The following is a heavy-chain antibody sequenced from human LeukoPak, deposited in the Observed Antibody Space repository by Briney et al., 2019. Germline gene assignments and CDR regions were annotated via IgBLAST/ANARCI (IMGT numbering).Heavy chain of an antibody. CDR1: GFTFGDYA. CDR2: IISKAYGGTT. CDR3: RGDSSGYYSDYGMDV. J-gene: IGHJ6*02. D-gene: IGHD3-22*01. Sequence: PGRSLRLSCTASGFTFGDYAMSWVRQAPGKGLEWVSFIISKAYGGTTEYAASVKGRFTISRDDSKSIAYLQMNSLKTEDTAVYYCRGDSSGYYSDYGMDVWGQGTTVTVS. V-gene: IGHV3-49*04.